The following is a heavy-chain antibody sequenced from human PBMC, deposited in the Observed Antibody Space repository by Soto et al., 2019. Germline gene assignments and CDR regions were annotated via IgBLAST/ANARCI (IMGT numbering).Heavy chain of an antibody. CDR3: ARLFIAVATCFDY. D-gene: IGHD6-19*01. Sequence: SETLSLTCTVSGGSISSSSYYWGWIRQPPGKGLEWIGSIYYSGSTYYNPSLKSRVTISVDTSKNQFSLKLSSVTAADTAVYYCARLFIAVATCFDYWGQGTLVTVS. J-gene: IGHJ4*02. V-gene: IGHV4-39*01. CDR2: IYYSGST. CDR1: GGSISSSSYY.